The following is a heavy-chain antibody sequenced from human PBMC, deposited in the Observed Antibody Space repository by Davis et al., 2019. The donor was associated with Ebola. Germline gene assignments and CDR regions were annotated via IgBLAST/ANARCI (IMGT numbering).Heavy chain of an antibody. CDR2: ISYDGSNK. CDR1: GFTFSSYA. Sequence: GGSLRLSCAASGFTFSSYAMHWVRQAPGKGLEWVAVISYDGSNKYYADSVKGRFTISRDNSKNTLYLQMNSLRAEDTAVYYCASLVYCTGGVCYDYWGQGTLVTVSS. D-gene: IGHD2-8*02. CDR3: ASLVYCTGGVCYDY. V-gene: IGHV3-30-3*01. J-gene: IGHJ4*02.